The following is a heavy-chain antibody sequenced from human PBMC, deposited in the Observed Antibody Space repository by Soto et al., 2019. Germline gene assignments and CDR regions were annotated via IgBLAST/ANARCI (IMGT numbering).Heavy chain of an antibody. Sequence: PWGSLRVGCASSGFTFSSYAMSWVRQAPGKGLEWVSAISGSGGSTYYADSVKGRFTISIDNSKNTLYLQMNSLRAEDTAVYYCAKEGYCSGGSCPENYYGMDVWGQGTTVTVSS. CDR3: AKEGYCSGGSCPENYYGMDV. V-gene: IGHV3-23*01. D-gene: IGHD2-15*01. CDR1: GFTFSSYA. CDR2: ISGSGGST. J-gene: IGHJ6*01.